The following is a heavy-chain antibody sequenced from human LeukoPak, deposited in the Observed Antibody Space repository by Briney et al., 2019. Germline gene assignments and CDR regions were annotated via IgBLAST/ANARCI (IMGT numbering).Heavy chain of an antibody. D-gene: IGHD3-9*01. V-gene: IGHV1-2*02. CDR1: GYTFTGYY. CDR2: INPNSGGT. CDR3: ARGFSILTGYSPFVY. J-gene: IGHJ4*02. Sequence: ASVKVSRKASGYTFTGYYMQWVRQAPGQGLEWMGWINPNSGGTNYAQKFQGRVTMTRDTSISTAYTELSRLRSDDTAVYYCARGFSILTGYSPFVYWGQGTLVTVSS.